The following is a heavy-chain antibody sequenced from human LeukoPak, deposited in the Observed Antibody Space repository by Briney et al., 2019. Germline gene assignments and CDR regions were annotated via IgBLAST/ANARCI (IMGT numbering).Heavy chain of an antibody. CDR1: GYTFTAYY. J-gene: IGHJ4*02. CDR2: INPNSGAT. D-gene: IGHD6-19*01. V-gene: IGHV1-2*02. CDR3: ASVYSSGWDLEY. Sequence: EASVKVSCKVSGYTFTAYYMHWVRQAPGQGLEWMGWINPNSGATNYAQQFQGRVTMTRDTSISTAYMGLSRLRSDDMAVYYCASVYSSGWDLEYWGQGTLVTVSS.